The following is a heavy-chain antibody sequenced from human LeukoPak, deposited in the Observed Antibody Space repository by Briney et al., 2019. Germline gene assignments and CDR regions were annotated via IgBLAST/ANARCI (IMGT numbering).Heavy chain of an antibody. Sequence: GGSLRLSYAASGFTFSNYAMSWVRQGQGTGLEWVSGISSRGGTTDYADFVKGRFTMSRDNSKNTLYLQMHSLRAEDTAIYYCAKDLKGLYDYVRGSYAVDLWGQGTTVTVSS. D-gene: IGHD3-16*01. V-gene: IGHV3-23*01. CDR3: AKDLKGLYDYVRGSYAVDL. CDR1: GFTFSNYA. CDR2: ISSRGGTT. J-gene: IGHJ3*01.